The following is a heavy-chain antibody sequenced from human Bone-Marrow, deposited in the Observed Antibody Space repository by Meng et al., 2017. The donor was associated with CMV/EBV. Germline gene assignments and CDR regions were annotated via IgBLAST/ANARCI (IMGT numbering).Heavy chain of an antibody. J-gene: IGHJ6*02. V-gene: IGHV5-51*01. Sequence: GESLKISCKGSGYSFTSYWIGWVRQMPGKGLEWMGIIYPGDSDTRYSPSFQGQVTISADKSISTAYLQWSSLKASDTAMYYCARQGPVVPAAIRNYYYGMDVWGQGTKVTVSS. CDR1: GYSFTSYW. CDR3: ARQGPVVPAAIRNYYYGMDV. D-gene: IGHD2-2*02. CDR2: IYPGDSDT.